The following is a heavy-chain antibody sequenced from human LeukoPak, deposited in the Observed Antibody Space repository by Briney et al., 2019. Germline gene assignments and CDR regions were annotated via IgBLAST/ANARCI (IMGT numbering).Heavy chain of an antibody. CDR1: GYSFAGYW. D-gene: IGHD1-26*01. V-gene: IGHV5-51*01. Sequence: GESLKISCKGSGYSFAGYWIGWVRQMPGKGLEWMGIIYPGDSDTRYSPSFQGQVTISADKSISTAYLHWSSLKASDTAMYYCARAALSGSYYFDYWGQGTLVTVPS. CDR3: ARAALSGSYYFDY. J-gene: IGHJ4*02. CDR2: IYPGDSDT.